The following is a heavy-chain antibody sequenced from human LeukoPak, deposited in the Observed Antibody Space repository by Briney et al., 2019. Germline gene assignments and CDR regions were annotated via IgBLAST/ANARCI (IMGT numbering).Heavy chain of an antibody. D-gene: IGHD2-21*02. CDR2: INPNSGGT. J-gene: IGHJ4*02. CDR3: ARANQPAIVVVTAIDY. CDR1: GYTFTGYY. Sequence: ASVKVSCKASGYTFTGYYMHWVRQAPGQGLEWMGRINPNSGGTNYAQKLQGRVTMTRDTSISTAYMELSRLRSDDTAVYYCARANQPAIVVVTAIDYWGQGTLVTVSS. V-gene: IGHV1-2*06.